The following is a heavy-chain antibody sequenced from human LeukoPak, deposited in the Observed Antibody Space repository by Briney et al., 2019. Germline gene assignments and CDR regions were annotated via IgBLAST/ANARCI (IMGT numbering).Heavy chain of an antibody. Sequence: GGSLRLSCAASGFTFSSYAMSWVRQAPGKGLEWVSDISASGDSTNYADSVKGRFTISRDSSTNTLYLQMNSLRAEDTAVYYCAEGRTTRFDYWGQGTLVTVSS. CDR3: AEGRTTRFDY. J-gene: IGHJ4*02. D-gene: IGHD2-15*01. V-gene: IGHV3-23*01. CDR2: ISASGDST. CDR1: GFTFSSYA.